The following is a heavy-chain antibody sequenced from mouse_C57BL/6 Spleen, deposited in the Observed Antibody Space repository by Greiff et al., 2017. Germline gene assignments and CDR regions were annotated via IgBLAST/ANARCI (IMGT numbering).Heavy chain of an antibody. CDR3: TRGRVTPFDY. J-gene: IGHJ2*01. V-gene: IGHV1-15*01. CDR2: IDPETGGT. Sequence: VKLLESGAELVRPGASVTLSCKASGYTFTDYEMHWVKQTPVHGLEWIGAIDPETGGTAYNQKFKGKAILTADKSSSTAYMELRSLTSEDSAVYYCTRGRVTPFDYWGQGTTLTVSS. D-gene: IGHD2-2*01. CDR1: GYTFTDYE.